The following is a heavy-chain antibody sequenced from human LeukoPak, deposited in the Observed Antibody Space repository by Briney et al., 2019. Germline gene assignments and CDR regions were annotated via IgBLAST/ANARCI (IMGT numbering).Heavy chain of an antibody. CDR3: AKVGNDYYYGMDV. CDR2: ISYGGSNK. J-gene: IGHJ6*02. Sequence: GRSLRLSCAASGFTFSSYGLHWVRQAPGKGLEWVAVISYGGSNKYYADSVKGRFTISRDNSKTTLYLQMNSLRAEDTAVYYCAKVGNDYYYGMDVWGQGTTVTVSS. CDR1: GFTFSSYG. D-gene: IGHD7-27*01. V-gene: IGHV3-30*18.